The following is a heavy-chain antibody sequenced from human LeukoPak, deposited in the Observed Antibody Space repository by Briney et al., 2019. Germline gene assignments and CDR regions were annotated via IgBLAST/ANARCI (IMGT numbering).Heavy chain of an antibody. Sequence: GGSLRLSCAASGFTFSSYSMNWVRQAPGKGLEWVSYISSRSSTIYYADSVKGRFTISRDNAKNSLYLQMNSLGAEDTAVYYCARRHGSGSYLRVSYYMDVWGKGTTVTVSS. D-gene: IGHD3-10*01. CDR1: GFTFSSYS. V-gene: IGHV3-48*01. CDR2: ISSRSSTI. CDR3: ARRHGSGSYLRVSYYMDV. J-gene: IGHJ6*03.